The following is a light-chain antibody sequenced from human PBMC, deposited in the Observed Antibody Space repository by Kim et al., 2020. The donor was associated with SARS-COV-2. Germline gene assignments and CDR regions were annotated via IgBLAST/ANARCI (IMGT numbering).Light chain of an antibody. Sequence: SASAGDRVTISCRASQGISSELSWYQQKPGKAPKLLIYGVSKLLSGVPSRFSGTGAGTDFTLIISGLQPEDFATYYCQQADSFPRTFGGGTKLEI. CDR1: QGISSE. CDR2: GVS. CDR3: QQADSFPRT. V-gene: IGKV1D-12*01. J-gene: IGKJ4*01.